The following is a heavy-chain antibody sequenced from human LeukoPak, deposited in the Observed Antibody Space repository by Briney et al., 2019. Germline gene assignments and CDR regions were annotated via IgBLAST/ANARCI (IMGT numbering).Heavy chain of an antibody. V-gene: IGHV1-2*06. CDR3: ARARGDIVVVPAAIWFDP. CDR1: GYTFTGYY. Sequence: ASVKVSCKASGYTFTGYYMHWVRQAPGQGLEWMGRIKPNNGGTNYAQKFQGRVTMTRDTSISTAYMELSRLRSDDTAVHYCARARGDIVVVPAAIWFDPWGQGTLVTVSS. CDR2: IKPNNGGT. D-gene: IGHD2-2*01. J-gene: IGHJ5*02.